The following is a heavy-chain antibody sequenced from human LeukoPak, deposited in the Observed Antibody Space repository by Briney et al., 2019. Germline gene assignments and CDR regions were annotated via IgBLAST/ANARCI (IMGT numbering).Heavy chain of an antibody. CDR2: VIPIFGTA. Sequence: ASVKVSCKASGGTFSSYAISWVRQAPGQGLEWMGGVIPIFGTANYAQKFQGRVTITTDESTSTAYMELSSLRSEDTAVYYCARDLFAGGRVPYNWFDPWGQGTLVTVSS. J-gene: IGHJ5*02. CDR3: ARDLFAGGRVPYNWFDP. CDR1: GGTFSSYA. D-gene: IGHD1-1*01. V-gene: IGHV1-69*05.